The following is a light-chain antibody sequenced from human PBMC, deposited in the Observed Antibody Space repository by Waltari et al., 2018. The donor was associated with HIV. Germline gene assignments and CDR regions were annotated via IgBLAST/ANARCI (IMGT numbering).Light chain of an antibody. V-gene: IGLV2-8*01. CDR2: EVS. J-gene: IGLJ3*02. Sequence: QSALTQPPSASGSPGQSVTISCTGTSSDVGGYNYVSWYQQHPGKAPKLMIYEVSKRPSVVPNLVSGSKSGNTASLTVSGLQAEDEADYYCSSYAGSNNKVFGGGTKLTVL. CDR3: SSYAGSNNKV. CDR1: SSDVGGYNY.